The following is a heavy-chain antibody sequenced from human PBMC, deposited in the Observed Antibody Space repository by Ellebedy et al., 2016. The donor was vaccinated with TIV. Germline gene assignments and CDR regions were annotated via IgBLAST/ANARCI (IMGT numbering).Heavy chain of an antibody. V-gene: IGHV6-1*01. CDR3: ARHVAREGYNR. J-gene: IGHJ4*02. CDR1: GDSVSNTGAA. D-gene: IGHD5-24*01. CDR2: TYYRSSWYN. Sequence: SQTLSLTCAISGDSVSNTGAAWNWIRRSPSRGLEWLGRTYYRSSWYNDYAVSVKSRITINPDTSKNQFSLQLNSVTPEDTAVYYCARHVAREGYNRWGQGTLVTVSS.